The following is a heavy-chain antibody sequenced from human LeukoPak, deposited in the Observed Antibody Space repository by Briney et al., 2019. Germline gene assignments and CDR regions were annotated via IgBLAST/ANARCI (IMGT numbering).Heavy chain of an antibody. CDR2: IYPGDSDA. J-gene: IGHJ4*02. CDR1: GYRFTNYW. V-gene: IGHV5-51*01. CDR3: ARLVYYDSSSYGGGDFDY. D-gene: IGHD3-22*01. Sequence: GESLKISCKGPGYRFTNYWIGWVRQMPGKGLEWMGIIYPGDSDARYSPSFQGQVTISVDKSITTAYLQWSSLKASDTAMYYCARLVYYDSSSYGGGDFDYWGQGTLVTVSS.